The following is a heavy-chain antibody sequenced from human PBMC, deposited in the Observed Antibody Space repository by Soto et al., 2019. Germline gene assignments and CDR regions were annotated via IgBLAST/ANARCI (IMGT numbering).Heavy chain of an antibody. J-gene: IGHJ4*02. CDR1: GFTFDSFV. CDR2: ISGPADST. CDR3: ARDPYDFWSGPEY. Sequence: ELQLLESGGGLVQPGGSLRLSCVASGFTFDSFVMNWVRQSPGKGLEWVSAISGPADSTYYADSVKGRFTISRDNAKNSVYLQMDNLRAEDTAVYYCARDPYDFWSGPEYWGQGTLVSVSS. V-gene: IGHV3-23*01. D-gene: IGHD3-3*01.